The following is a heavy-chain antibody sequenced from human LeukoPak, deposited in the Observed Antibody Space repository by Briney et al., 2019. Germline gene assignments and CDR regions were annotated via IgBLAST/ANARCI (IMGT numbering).Heavy chain of an antibody. CDR2: IYPGDSDT. J-gene: IGHJ4*02. D-gene: IGHD1-1*01. Sequence: GESLKISFKGSGYRFTSYWIGWVRQMPGKGLEWMGIIYPGDSDTRYNPSFQGQVTISADKSISTAYLQWSSLKASDTAMYYCARNNQGSGYNWNFDYWGQGTLVTVSS. CDR3: ARNNQGSGYNWNFDY. V-gene: IGHV5-51*01. CDR1: GYRFTSYW.